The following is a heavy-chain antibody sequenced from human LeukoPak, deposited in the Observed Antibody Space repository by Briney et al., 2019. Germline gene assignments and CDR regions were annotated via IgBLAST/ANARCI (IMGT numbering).Heavy chain of an antibody. CDR3: ASRTEWELLNFDY. Sequence: TGGSLRLSCAASGFTFDDYGMSWVRQAPGKGLEWVSGINWNGGSTGYADSVKGRFTISRDNAKNSLYLQMNSLRAEDTAVYYCASRTEWELLNFDYWGQGTLVTVSS. V-gene: IGHV3-20*04. J-gene: IGHJ4*02. CDR1: GFTFDDYG. CDR2: INWNGGST. D-gene: IGHD1-26*01.